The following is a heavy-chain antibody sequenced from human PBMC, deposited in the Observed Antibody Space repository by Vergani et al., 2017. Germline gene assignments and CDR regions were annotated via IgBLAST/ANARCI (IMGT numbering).Heavy chain of an antibody. V-gene: IGHV3-21*01. CDR2: ISSSSSYI. CDR1: GFTFISYR. J-gene: IGHJ3*02. D-gene: IGHD5-24*01. Sequence: EVQLVESGGGLVKPGGSLKLSCEASGFTFISYRLTGFRQAPGKGLEWVSSISSSSSYIYYADSVKGRFTISRDNAKTSLYLQMNSLRAEDTAVYYCAVAMASPDAFDIWGQGTMVTVSS. CDR3: AVAMASPDAFDI.